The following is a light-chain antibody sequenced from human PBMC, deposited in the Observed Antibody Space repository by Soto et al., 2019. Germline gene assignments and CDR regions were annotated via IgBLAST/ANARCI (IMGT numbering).Light chain of an antibody. CDR2: TAS. CDR3: QQTDTFPWT. J-gene: IGKJ1*01. V-gene: IGKV1-39*01. CDR1: QGLSDY. Sequence: DIRMTQSPSSLSASVGDTVTITCRASQGLSDYLSWFQHKPGEAPKLLIYTASSLQGGVPLRFSGAGSRTDFSLTISGLQPEDSATYYCQQTDTFPWTFGQGTRVDIK.